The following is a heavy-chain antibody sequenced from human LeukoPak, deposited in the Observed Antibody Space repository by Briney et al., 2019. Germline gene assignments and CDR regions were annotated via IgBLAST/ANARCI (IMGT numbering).Heavy chain of an antibody. D-gene: IGHD4-17*01. Sequence: SETLSLTCAVYGGSFSGYYWSWIRQPPGKGLEWIGEINHSGSTNYNPSLKSRVTISVDTSKNQFSLKLSSVTAADTAVYYCARSRDRIHYAAFDYWGQGTLVTVSS. J-gene: IGHJ4*02. V-gene: IGHV4-34*01. CDR2: INHSGST. CDR1: GGSFSGYY. CDR3: ARSRDRIHYAAFDY.